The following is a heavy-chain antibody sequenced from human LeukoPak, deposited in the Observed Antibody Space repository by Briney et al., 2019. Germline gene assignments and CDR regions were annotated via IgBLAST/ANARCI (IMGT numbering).Heavy chain of an antibody. J-gene: IGHJ4*02. CDR2: IYSGGST. D-gene: IGHD3-10*01. CDR1: GFTVSSNY. CDR3: ASSWFGELRSDY. Sequence: PGGSLRLSCAASGFTVSSNYMSWVRQAPGKGLEWVSVIYSGGSTYYADSVKGRFTISRDNSKNTLYLQMNSLRAEDTAVYYCASSWFGELRSDYWGQGTLVTVSS. V-gene: IGHV3-66*01.